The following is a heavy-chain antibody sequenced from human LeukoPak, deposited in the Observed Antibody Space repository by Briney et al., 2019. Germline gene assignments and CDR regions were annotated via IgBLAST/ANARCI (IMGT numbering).Heavy chain of an antibody. CDR3: ARNYHYGSGRTGAFDY. V-gene: IGHV4-31*03. CDR2: IYYRGST. D-gene: IGHD3-10*01. J-gene: IGHJ4*02. Sequence: PSETLSLTCTVSGGSISSGGYYWSWIRQHPGKGLEWIGYIYYRGSTYYNPSLKSRVTISADTSKNQFSLKLSSVTAADTAVYYCARNYHYGSGRTGAFDYWGQGTLVTVSS. CDR1: GGSISSGGYY.